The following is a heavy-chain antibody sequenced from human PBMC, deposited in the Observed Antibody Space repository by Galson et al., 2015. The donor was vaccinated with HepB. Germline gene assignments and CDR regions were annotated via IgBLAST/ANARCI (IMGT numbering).Heavy chain of an antibody. CDR1: GGSISSGSYY. V-gene: IGHV4-61*02. Sequence: QVQLQESGPGLVKPSQTLSLTCTVSGGSISSGSYYWSWIRQPAGKGLEWIGRIYTSGSTNYNPSLKSRVTMSVDTSKNQFSLKLSSVTAADTAVYYCATVYYYDSSGYYGPGDYWGQGTLVTVSS. J-gene: IGHJ4*02. CDR3: ATVYYYDSSGYYGPGDY. CDR2: IYTSGST. D-gene: IGHD3-22*01.